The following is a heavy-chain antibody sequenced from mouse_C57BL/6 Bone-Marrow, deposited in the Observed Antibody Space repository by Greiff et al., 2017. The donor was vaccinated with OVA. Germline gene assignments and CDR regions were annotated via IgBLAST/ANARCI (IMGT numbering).Heavy chain of an antibody. CDR2: IWSGGST. D-gene: IGHD2-5*01. CDR3: ARKGDSNYVYAMDY. J-gene: IGHJ4*01. V-gene: IGHV2-2*01. Sequence: VQLKESGPGLVQPSQSLSITCTVSGFSLTSYGVHWVRQSPGKGLEWLGVIWSGGSTDYNAAFISRLSISKDNSKSQVFFKMNSLQADDTAKYYCARKGDSNYVYAMDYWGQGTSVTVSS. CDR1: GFSLTSYG.